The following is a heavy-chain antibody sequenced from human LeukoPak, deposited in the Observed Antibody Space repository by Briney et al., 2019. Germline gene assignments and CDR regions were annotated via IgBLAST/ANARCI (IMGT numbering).Heavy chain of an antibody. CDR1: GFTFSDYY. D-gene: IGHD4-11*01. V-gene: IGHV3-11*04. J-gene: IGHJ4*02. CDR2: ISSSGSTI. Sequence: GGSLRLSCAASGFTFSDYYMSWIRQAPGKGLEWVSYISSSGSTIYYADSVKGRFTISRDNAKNSLYLQMNSLRAEDTAVYYCAREMSTTVTPYYFDYWGQGTLVTVSS. CDR3: AREMSTTVTPYYFDY.